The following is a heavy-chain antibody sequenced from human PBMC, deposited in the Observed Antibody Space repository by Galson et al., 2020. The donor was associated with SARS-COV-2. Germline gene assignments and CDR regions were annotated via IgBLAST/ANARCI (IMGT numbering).Heavy chain of an antibody. V-gene: IGHV4-34*01. J-gene: IGHJ4*02. D-gene: IGHD3-10*01. CDR1: GGSFSGYL. Sequence: SETLSRTCAVYGGSFSGYLGTWLRQSPGKGLEWIGEIQYSGTANYNPSLKSRVTISIDRSKNQFSLKLNSVTAADTAVYFCARGGGHFASGIFLAYWGQGALVTVSS. CDR3: ARGGGHFASGIFLAY. CDR2: IQYSGTA.